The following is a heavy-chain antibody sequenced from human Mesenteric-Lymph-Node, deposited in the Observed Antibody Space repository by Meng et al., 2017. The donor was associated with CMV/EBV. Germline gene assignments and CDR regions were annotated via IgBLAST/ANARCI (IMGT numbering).Heavy chain of an antibody. Sequence: TVSGGSISSYYWSWIRQPPGKGLEWIGYIYYSGSTNYNPSLKSRVTISVDTSKNQFSLKLSSVTAADTAVYYCARGKLTVAGYYFDYWGQGTLVTVSS. CDR3: ARGKLTVAGYYFDY. CDR1: GGSISSYY. V-gene: IGHV4-59*01. D-gene: IGHD6-19*01. J-gene: IGHJ4*02. CDR2: IYYSGST.